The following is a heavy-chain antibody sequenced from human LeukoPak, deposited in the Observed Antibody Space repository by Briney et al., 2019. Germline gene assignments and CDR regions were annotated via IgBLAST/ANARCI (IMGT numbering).Heavy chain of an antibody. D-gene: IGHD3-16*02. Sequence: PSETLSLTCTVSGGSIGTYYWSWVRQSPGTGLEWIGYIYVTGTRYNPYLQSRVTISVDRSRNQFFLRMTSVTAADTAVYYCARHIGGGIEDMDVWGRGTKVTVSS. CDR2: IYVTGT. V-gene: IGHV4-59*08. CDR1: GGSIGTYY. CDR3: ARHIGGGIEDMDV. J-gene: IGHJ6*03.